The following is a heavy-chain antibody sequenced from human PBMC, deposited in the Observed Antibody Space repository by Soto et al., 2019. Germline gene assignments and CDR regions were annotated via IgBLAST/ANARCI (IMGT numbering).Heavy chain of an antibody. CDR2: IYHSGTT. J-gene: IGHJ4*01. D-gene: IGHD3-3*02. CDR3: ARELAPGDYFDY. Sequence: PSETLSLTCTVSGGSITSSSHYWGWIRQPPGKGLECIGNIYHSGTTNYNPSLKSRVTISMDKSKNQFSLKLSSVTAADTAVYYCARELAPGDYFDYWGHGTLVTVSS. CDR1: GGSITSSSHY. V-gene: IGHV4-39*07.